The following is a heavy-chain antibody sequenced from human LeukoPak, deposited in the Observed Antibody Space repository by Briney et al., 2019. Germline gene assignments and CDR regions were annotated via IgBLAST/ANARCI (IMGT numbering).Heavy chain of an antibody. CDR1: GFIFSSYS. V-gene: IGHV3-21*01. CDR3: ARVGAVAGDYYYYMDV. Sequence: GGSLRLSCAASGFIFSSYSMNWVRQAPGKGLEWVSSISSSSYIYYADSVKGRFTISRDNAKNSLYLQMNSLRAEDTAVYYCARVGAVAGDYYYYMDVWGKGTTVTVSS. CDR2: ISSSSYI. D-gene: IGHD6-19*01. J-gene: IGHJ6*03.